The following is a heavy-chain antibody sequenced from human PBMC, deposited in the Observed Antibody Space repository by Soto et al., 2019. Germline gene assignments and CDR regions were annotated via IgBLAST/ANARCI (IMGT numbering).Heavy chain of an antibody. CDR1: GGSFTSNNW. CDR2: IYRTGST. D-gene: IGHD6-13*01. J-gene: IGHJ5*02. CDR3: ASVEYSSSWYYP. V-gene: IGHV4-4*02. Sequence: SETLSLTCAVSGGSFTSNNWWTWVRQPPGQGLEWIGEIYRTGSTNYNPSLKSRVTISVDTSKNQFSLKLSSVTAADTAVYYCASVEYSSSWYYPWGQGTLVTVSS.